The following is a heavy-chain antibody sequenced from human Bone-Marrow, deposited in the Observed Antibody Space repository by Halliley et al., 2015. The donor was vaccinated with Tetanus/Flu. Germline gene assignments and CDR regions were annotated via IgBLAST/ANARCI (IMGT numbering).Heavy chain of an antibody. Sequence: SHRGGTNYNPSLKGRVTISIDKSNNQFSLSLSSVPAADTALYYCARTWPALYSGSYAVYSDYWGQGTLLTVSS. V-gene: IGHV4-4*02. J-gene: IGHJ4*02. D-gene: IGHD1-26*01. CDR2: SHRGGT. CDR3: ARTWPALYSGSYAVYSDY.